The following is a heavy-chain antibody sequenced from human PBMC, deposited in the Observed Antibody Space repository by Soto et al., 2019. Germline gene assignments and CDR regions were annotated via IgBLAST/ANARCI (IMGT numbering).Heavy chain of an antibody. CDR1: GGSISSGDYY. D-gene: IGHD3-10*01. CDR3: ARTGLGRSSVLPYYYFYSGMDV. V-gene: IGHV4-30-4*01. CDR2: IFYSGST. Sequence: QVQLQESGPGLVKPSQTLSLTCTVSGGSISSGDYYWNWIHQPPGKGLEWIGYIFYSGSTYYNPSLKSRLTISVDTSKNQFSLRLSSVTAADTAVYYCARTGLGRSSVLPYYYFYSGMDVWGQGTTVTVSS. J-gene: IGHJ6*02.